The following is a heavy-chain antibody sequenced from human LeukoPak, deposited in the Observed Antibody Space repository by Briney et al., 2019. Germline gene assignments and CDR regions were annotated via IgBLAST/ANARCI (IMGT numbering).Heavy chain of an antibody. D-gene: IGHD2-8*01. CDR1: GFTFSDYY. J-gene: IGHJ4*02. CDR3: ARYRDVLMVYVNFDY. CDR2: ISSSGSTI. Sequence: GGSLRLSCAASGFTFSDYYMSWIRQAPGKGLEWVSYISSSGSTIYYADSVKGRFTISRDNAKNSLYLQMNSLRAEDTAVYYCARYRDVLMVYVNFDYWGQGTLVTVSS. V-gene: IGHV3-11*01.